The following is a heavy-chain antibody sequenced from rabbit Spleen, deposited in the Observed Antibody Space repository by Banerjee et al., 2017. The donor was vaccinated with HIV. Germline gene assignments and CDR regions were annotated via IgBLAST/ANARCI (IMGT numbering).Heavy chain of an antibody. Sequence: QEQLEESGGDLVQPEGSLTLTCTASGFSFSSGYWIRWVRQAPGKGPEWIACIYVGSGDSTAYASWAKGRFTISRTSSTTVTLQMTSLTAADTATYFCARGPHNNGDGLSLWGQGTLVTVS. CDR2: IYVGSGDST. J-gene: IGHJ4*01. CDR3: ARGPHNNGDGLSL. V-gene: IGHV1S45*01. D-gene: IGHD2-1*01. CDR1: GFSFSSGYW.